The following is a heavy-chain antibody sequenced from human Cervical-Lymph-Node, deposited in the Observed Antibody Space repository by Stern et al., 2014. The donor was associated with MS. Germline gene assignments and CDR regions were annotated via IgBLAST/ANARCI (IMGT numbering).Heavy chain of an antibody. CDR2: ISPIIGTA. CDR1: GGTFSSSA. D-gene: IGHD3-10*01. CDR3: ALGGFGHYFEY. J-gene: IGHJ4*02. Sequence: QLVESGAEVQKPGSSVKVSCRASGGTFSSSAISWGRTAPGQGLEWMGGISPIIGTANYAQKYQGRVTITADESTSTAYMELSSLRSEDTAIYYCALGGFGHYFEYWGQGTLVTVSS. V-gene: IGHV1-69*01.